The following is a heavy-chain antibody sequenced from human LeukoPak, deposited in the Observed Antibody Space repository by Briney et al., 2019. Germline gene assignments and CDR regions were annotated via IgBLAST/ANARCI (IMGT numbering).Heavy chain of an antibody. CDR3: ARGGVRHY. CDR2: IYGDGTT. V-gene: IGHV3-53*01. Sequence: GGSLRLSCAASGFTVSSACMSWVRQAPGKGPAWVSVIYGDGTTYYADSVKGRFTISRDNSENTAFLQMHSLRAEDTAMYYCARGGVRHYWGQGTLVTVSS. J-gene: IGHJ4*02. CDR1: GFTVSSAC. D-gene: IGHD2-8*02.